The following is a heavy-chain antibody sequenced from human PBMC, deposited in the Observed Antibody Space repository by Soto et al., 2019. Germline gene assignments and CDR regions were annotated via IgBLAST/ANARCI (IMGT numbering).Heavy chain of an antibody. Sequence: GGSLRLSCAASGFTFSSYAMSWVRQAPGTGLERVSAISSSGDATYYADSVKGRFTISRDNSKNTLYLQMSTLRVEDTAVYYCARESTPHLAYCINGVCCNDYWGQGALVTVSS. CDR1: GFTFSSYA. V-gene: IGHV3-23*01. CDR3: ARESTPHLAYCINGVCCNDY. J-gene: IGHJ4*02. D-gene: IGHD2-8*01. CDR2: ISSSGDAT.